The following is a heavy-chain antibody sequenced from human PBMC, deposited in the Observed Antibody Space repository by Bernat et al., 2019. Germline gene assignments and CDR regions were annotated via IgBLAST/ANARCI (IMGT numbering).Heavy chain of an antibody. CDR2: ISAYNGNT. V-gene: IGHV1-18*01. Sequence: QVQLVQSGAEVKKPGASVKVSCKASGYTFTSYGISWVRQAPGQGLEWMGWISAYNGNTNYAQKLQGRVTMTTDTSTSTAYMELRSLRSDDAAVYYCARVGITMVRGVSFGMDVWGQGTTVTVSS. D-gene: IGHD3-10*01. CDR3: ARVGITMVRGVSFGMDV. CDR1: GYTFTSYG. J-gene: IGHJ6*02.